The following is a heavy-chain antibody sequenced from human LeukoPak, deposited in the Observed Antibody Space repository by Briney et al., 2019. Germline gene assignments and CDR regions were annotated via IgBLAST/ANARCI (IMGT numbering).Heavy chain of an antibody. CDR3: AAIVGAIILDAFDI. D-gene: IGHD1-26*01. V-gene: IGHV3-30-3*01. CDR1: GFTFSSYA. J-gene: IGHJ3*02. Sequence: PGRSLRLSCAASGFTFSSYAMHWVRQAPGKGLEWVAVISYDGSNKYYADSVKGRFTISRDNAKNSLYLQMNSLRAEDTALYYCAAIVGAIILDAFDIWGQGTMVTVSS. CDR2: ISYDGSNK.